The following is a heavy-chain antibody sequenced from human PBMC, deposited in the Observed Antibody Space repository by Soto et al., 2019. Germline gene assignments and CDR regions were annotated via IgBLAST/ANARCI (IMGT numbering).Heavy chain of an antibody. J-gene: IGHJ6*02. CDR3: ARVDCTGNNCRPYYSYDMDV. CDR2: IWYDGSQK. Sequence: PGGSLRISCAAPGFTFNTYGMNWVRQAPGKGLEWVAVIWYDGSQKYYADSVKGRFTVSRDNSKNTLYLQMNSLRVDDTAVYYCARVDCTGNNCRPYYSYDMDVWGQGTTVTVSS. V-gene: IGHV3-33*01. CDR1: GFTFNTYG. D-gene: IGHD2-8*02.